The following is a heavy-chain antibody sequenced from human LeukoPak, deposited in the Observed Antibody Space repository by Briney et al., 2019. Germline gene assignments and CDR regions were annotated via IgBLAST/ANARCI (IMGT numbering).Heavy chain of an antibody. Sequence: TGGSLRLSCAASGFTVSSNYMSWVRQAPGKGLEWVSVIYSGGSTYYADSVKGRFTISRDNSKNTLYLQMNSLRAEDTAVYYCAREASSGWYYFDYWGQGTLVTVSS. CDR2: IYSGGST. J-gene: IGHJ4*02. CDR3: AREASSGWYYFDY. D-gene: IGHD6-19*01. CDR1: GFTVSSNY. V-gene: IGHV3-53*01.